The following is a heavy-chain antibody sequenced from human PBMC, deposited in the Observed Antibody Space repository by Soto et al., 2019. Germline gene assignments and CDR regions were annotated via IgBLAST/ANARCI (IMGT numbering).Heavy chain of an antibody. CDR1: AFIFSTYG. CDR2: IRGSGGTT. D-gene: IGHD2-8*02. V-gene: IGHV3-23*01. CDR3: VKDRRCTGETGSLSNDY. Sequence: EVQLLESGGGLVQPGGSLRLSCAASAFIFSTYGMSWVRQAPGRGLHWVSGIRGSGGTTYYADSVKGRFTISRDNSRSTLYLQMASLRAEDTAVYYGVKDRRCTGETGSLSNDYWGQGTMVTASS. J-gene: IGHJ4*02.